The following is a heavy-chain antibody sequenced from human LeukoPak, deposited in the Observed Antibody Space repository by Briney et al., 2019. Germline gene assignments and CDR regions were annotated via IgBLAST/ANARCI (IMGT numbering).Heavy chain of an antibody. CDR1: GGSISSGGYY. CDR2: IYHSGST. D-gene: IGHD2-8*01. J-gene: IGHJ3*02. V-gene: IGHV4-30-2*01. CDR3: ASGKDIVLMVYDPHRAFDI. Sequence: SETLSLTCTVSGGSISSGGYYWSWIRQPPGKGLEGIGYIYHSGSTYYNPSLKSRVTISVDSSKNQFSLKMSSVTAADTAVYYCASGKDIVLMVYDPHRAFDIWGQGTMVTVSS.